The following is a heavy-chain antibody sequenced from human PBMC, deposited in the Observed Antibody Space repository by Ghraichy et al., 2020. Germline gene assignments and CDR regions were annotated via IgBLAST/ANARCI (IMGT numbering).Heavy chain of an antibody. V-gene: IGHV3-7*01. Sequence: GESLNISCAASGFMFSTYWMSWVRQAPGKGLEWVANIKQDGSEKNYMDSVKGRFTISRDNAKSSLYLQMNSLRVEDTAVYYCATSRWPEGFWGQGTLVTVSP. D-gene: IGHD4-23*01. CDR2: IKQDGSEK. J-gene: IGHJ4*02. CDR1: GFMFSTYW. CDR3: ATSRWPEGF.